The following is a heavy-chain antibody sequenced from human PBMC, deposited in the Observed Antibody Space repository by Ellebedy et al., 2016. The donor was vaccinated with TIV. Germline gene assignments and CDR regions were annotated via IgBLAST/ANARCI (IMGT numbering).Heavy chain of an antibody. D-gene: IGHD2-15*01. J-gene: IGHJ5*02. Sequence: AASVKVSCKASGYTFTTYAIHWVRQAPGQSLEWVGWINVADANTKYSQKFQGRVTFTRDTSANTAYMHLSSLRSEDSAVYYCARDPLGYCSGGSCSNNWFDPWGQGTLVTVSS. CDR3: ARDPLGYCSGGSCSNNWFDP. CDR1: GYTFTTYA. CDR2: INVADANT. V-gene: IGHV1-3*01.